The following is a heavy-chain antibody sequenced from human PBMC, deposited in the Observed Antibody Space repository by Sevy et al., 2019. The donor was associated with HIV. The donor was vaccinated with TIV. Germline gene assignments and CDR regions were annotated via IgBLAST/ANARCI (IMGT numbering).Heavy chain of an antibody. D-gene: IGHD3-16*02. CDR1: GFTFSSYG. J-gene: IGHJ6*02. Sequence: GGSLRLSCAASGFTFSSYGMHWVRQAPGKGLEWVAVISYDGSNKYYADSVKGRFTISRDNSKNTLYLQMNGLRAEDTAVYYCAKIILIRRPQGMDVWGQGTTVTVSS. CDR2: ISYDGSNK. V-gene: IGHV3-30*18. CDR3: AKIILIRRPQGMDV.